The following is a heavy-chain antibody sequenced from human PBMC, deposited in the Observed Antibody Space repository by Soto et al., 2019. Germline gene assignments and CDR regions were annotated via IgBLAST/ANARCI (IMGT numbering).Heavy chain of an antibody. V-gene: IGHV3-30*18. J-gene: IGHJ4*02. CDR1: GFTFSSYG. D-gene: IGHD3-22*01. CDR3: AKDTGQGYYDSSGYYGLEYYFDY. Sequence: PGGSLRLSCAASGFTFSSYGMHWVRQAPGKGLEWVAVISYDGSNKYYADSVKGRFTISRGNSKNTLYLQMNSLRAEDTAVYYCAKDTGQGYYDSSGYYGLEYYFDYWGQGTLVTVSS. CDR2: ISYDGSNK.